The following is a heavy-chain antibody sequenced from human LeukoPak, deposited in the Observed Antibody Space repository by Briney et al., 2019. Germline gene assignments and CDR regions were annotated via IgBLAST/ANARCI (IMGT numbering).Heavy chain of an antibody. D-gene: IGHD3-10*01. CDR2: IYYSGSA. CDR1: GGSVSSGGYY. V-gene: IGHV4-61*08. J-gene: IGHJ4*02. CDR3: ARSYGSGNYFDY. Sequence: SETLSLTCTVSGGSVSSGGYYWSWIRQPPGKGLEWIGYIYYSGSAKYNPSLKSRVTISVDTSKNQFSLKLSSVTAADTAVYYCARSYGSGNYFDYWGQGTLVTVSS.